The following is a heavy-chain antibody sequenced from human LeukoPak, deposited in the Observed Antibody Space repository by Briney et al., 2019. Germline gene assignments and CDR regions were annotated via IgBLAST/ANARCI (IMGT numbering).Heavy chain of an antibody. V-gene: IGHV3-11*01. CDR2: ISSSGSTI. CDR3: ARANTDYYDSSGYYYQGY. Sequence: GGSLRLSCAASGFTFSDYYMSWIRQAPGEELEWVSYISSSGSTIYYADSLKGRFTISRDNAKNSLYLQMNSLRAEDTAVYYCARANTDYYDSSGYYYQGYWGQGTLVTVSS. D-gene: IGHD3-22*01. CDR1: GFTFSDYY. J-gene: IGHJ4*02.